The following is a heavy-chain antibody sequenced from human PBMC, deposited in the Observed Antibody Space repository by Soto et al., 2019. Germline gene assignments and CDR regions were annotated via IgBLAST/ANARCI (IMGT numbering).Heavy chain of an antibody. D-gene: IGHD6-13*01. V-gene: IGHV3-74*01. Sequence: GGSLRLSCAASGFTFSSYWMHWVRQAPGNGLVWVSRINSDGSSTSYADSVKGRFTISRDNAKNTLYLQMNSLRAEDTAVYYCARDGPLYSSSWYNAFDIWGQGTMVTVSS. CDR2: INSDGSST. CDR1: GFTFSSYW. CDR3: ARDGPLYSSSWYNAFDI. J-gene: IGHJ3*02.